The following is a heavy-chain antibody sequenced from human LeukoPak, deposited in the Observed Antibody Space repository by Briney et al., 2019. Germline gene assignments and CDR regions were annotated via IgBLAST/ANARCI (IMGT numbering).Heavy chain of an antibody. Sequence: KPSETLSLTCNVSGDSITSGAFYWAWIRQSPGKGLEWIGNVYYSASTQYNPSLRGRVSISMDKTKNQFSLNLNSVSVTDTAIYYCARRDYAAWFDPWGQGTLVTVSS. CDR3: ARRDYAAWFDP. CDR1: GDSITSGAFY. J-gene: IGHJ5*02. CDR2: VYYSAST. V-gene: IGHV4-39*01. D-gene: IGHD4/OR15-4a*01.